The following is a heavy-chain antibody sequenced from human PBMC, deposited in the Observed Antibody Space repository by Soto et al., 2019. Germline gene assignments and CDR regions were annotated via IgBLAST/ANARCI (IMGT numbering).Heavy chain of an antibody. CDR3: VRDNSGFDY. CDR1: GYTFTNNY. Sequence: GASVKVSCKTSGYTFTNNYMHWVRQAPGQGLEWMGMIYPNGGTTDYAQKFQGRATMTSDTSTTTVYMELSSLTADDRAVYYCVRDNSGFDYWG. J-gene: IGHJ4*01. CDR2: IYPNGGTT. D-gene: IGHD6-13*01. V-gene: IGHV1-46*03.